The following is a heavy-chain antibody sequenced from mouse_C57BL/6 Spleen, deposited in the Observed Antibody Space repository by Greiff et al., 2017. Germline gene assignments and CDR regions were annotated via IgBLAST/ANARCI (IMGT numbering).Heavy chain of an antibody. J-gene: IGHJ2*01. D-gene: IGHD3-2*02. CDR2: IYPGDGDT. V-gene: IGHV1-82*01. CDR1: GFAFSSSW. CDR3: ARISSGSHYFDY. Sequence: QVQLQQSGPGLVKPGASVKISCTASGFAFSSSWMNWVKQRPGKGLEWIGRIYPGDGDTNYNGKFKGKATLTAAKSSSTAYLQLSSLTSADSAVYFCARISSGSHYFDYWGQGTTLTVSS.